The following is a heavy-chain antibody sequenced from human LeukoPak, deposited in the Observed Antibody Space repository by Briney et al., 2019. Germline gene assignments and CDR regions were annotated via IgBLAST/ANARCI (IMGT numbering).Heavy chain of an antibody. CDR2: ISGSGGST. CDR1: GFTFSSYA. J-gene: IGHJ4*02. Sequence: GGSLRLSCAASGFTFSSYAMSWVRQAPGKGLEWVSAISGSGGSTYYANSVKGRFTISRDNSKNTLYLQMNSLRAEDTAVYYCAKVGRSSGYYYTYWGQGTLVTVSS. D-gene: IGHD3-22*01. V-gene: IGHV3-23*01. CDR3: AKVGRSSGYYYTY.